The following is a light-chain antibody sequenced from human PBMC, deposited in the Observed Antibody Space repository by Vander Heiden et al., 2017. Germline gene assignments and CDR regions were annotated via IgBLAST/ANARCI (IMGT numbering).Light chain of an antibody. CDR3: RQVLQAPYT. J-gene: IGKJ2*01. CDR2: LGS. V-gene: IGKV2-28*01. CDR1: QSLLHSNGYNY. Sequence: DSVMTESPLSLPVTPGEPASISCRSSQSLLHSNGYNYLDWYLQKPGQSPQLLIYLGSNRASGIPDRFSGSGSGTDFTLKISRVEAEDVGVYYCRQVLQAPYTFGQGTKLEIK.